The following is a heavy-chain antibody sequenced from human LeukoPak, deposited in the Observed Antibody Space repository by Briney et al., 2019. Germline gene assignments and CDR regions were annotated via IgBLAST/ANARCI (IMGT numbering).Heavy chain of an antibody. CDR2: ISYDGSNK. Sequence: PGRSLRLSCAASGFTFSSYAMHWVRQAPGKGLEWVAVISYDGSNKYYADSVKGRFTISRDNAKNTLYLQMNSLRAEDTAVYYCARGLTTVVTGTRNPYYYGMDVWGQGTTVTVSS. CDR1: GFTFSSYA. V-gene: IGHV3-30*04. CDR3: ARGLTTVVTGTRNPYYYGMDV. D-gene: IGHD4-23*01. J-gene: IGHJ6*02.